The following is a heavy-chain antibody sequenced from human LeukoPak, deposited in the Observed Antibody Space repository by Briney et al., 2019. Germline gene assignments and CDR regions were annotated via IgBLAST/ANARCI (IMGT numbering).Heavy chain of an antibody. CDR3: AIDGYSSGWYFIGYFDL. Sequence: SETLSLTCTVSGGSISSSSYYWGWIRQPPGKGLEWIGSIYYSGSTYYNPSLKSRVTISVDTSKNQFSLKLSSVTAADTAVYYCAIDGYSSGWYFIGYFDLWGRGTLVTVSS. CDR1: GGSISSSSYY. J-gene: IGHJ2*01. D-gene: IGHD6-19*01. V-gene: IGHV4-39*07. CDR2: IYYSGST.